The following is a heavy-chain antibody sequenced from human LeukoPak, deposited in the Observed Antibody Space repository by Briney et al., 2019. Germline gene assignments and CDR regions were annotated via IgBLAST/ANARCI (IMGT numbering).Heavy chain of an antibody. D-gene: IGHD5-18*01. V-gene: IGHV4-59*08. J-gene: IGHJ4*02. CDR1: GGSITSHY. CDR3: ASGYSYGQFDY. CDR2: ISYSGNT. Sequence: SETLSLTCTVSGGSITSHYWSWIRQPPAKGLEWIGYISYSGNTNYNPSLKSRVTISVDTSKNQFSLKLSSVTAADTVVYYCASGYSYGQFDYWGQGTLVTVSS.